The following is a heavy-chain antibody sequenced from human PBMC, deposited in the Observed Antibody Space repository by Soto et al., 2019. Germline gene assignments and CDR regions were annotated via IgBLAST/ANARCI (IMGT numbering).Heavy chain of an antibody. V-gene: IGHV4-30-4*01. J-gene: IGHJ5*02. Sequence: TSETLSLTCTVSGGSISSGDYYWSWIRQPPGKGLEWIGYIYYSGSTYYNPSLKSRVTISVDTSKNQFSLKLSSVTAADTAVYYCARVVVGIREEYNWFDPWGQGTLVTVSS. CDR2: IYYSGST. D-gene: IGHD2-21*01. CDR1: GGSISSGDYY. CDR3: ARVVVGIREEYNWFDP.